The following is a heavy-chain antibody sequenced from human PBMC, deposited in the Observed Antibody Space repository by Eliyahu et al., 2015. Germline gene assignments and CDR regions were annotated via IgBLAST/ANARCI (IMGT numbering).Heavy chain of an antibody. V-gene: IGHV4-61*02. CDR3: AARCMLRKPPTWYFDL. Sequence: QVQLQESGPGLVKPSQTLSLTCTVSGGSISSGSYYWSWIRQPAGKGLEWIGRIYTSGSTNYNPSLKSRVTISVDTSKNQFSLKLSSVTAADTAVYYCAARCMLRKPPTWYFDLWGRGTLVTVSS. D-gene: IGHD2-8*01. CDR2: IYTSGST. J-gene: IGHJ2*01. CDR1: GGSISSGSYY.